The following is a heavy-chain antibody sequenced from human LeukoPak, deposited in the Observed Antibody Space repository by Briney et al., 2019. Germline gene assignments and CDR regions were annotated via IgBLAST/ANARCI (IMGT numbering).Heavy chain of an antibody. CDR1: GFTFSSYW. V-gene: IGHV3-7*01. J-gene: IGHJ4*02. Sequence: GGSLRLSCAASGFTFSSYWMSWVRQAPGKGLEWVANIKQDESEKYYVDSGKGRFTISRDNAKKSVYLQMNSLRAEDTAVYYCARARRTYYYDSSGHPFDYWGQGTLVTVSS. D-gene: IGHD3-22*01. CDR2: IKQDESEK. CDR3: ARARRTYYYDSSGHPFDY.